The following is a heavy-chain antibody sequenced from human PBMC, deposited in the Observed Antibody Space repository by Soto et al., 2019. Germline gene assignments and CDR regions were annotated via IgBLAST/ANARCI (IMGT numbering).Heavy chain of an antibody. Sequence: QVQLQESGPGLVKPSGTLSLTCAVSGGSISSSNWWSWVRQPPGKGLEWIGEIYHSGRTNYNPSLNSRVTVSVDKSKNHVSLRLSSVTAADTAVYYCASFVGYGLNWFDPWGQGTLVTVSS. CDR1: GGSISSSNW. J-gene: IGHJ5*02. D-gene: IGHD2-8*01. V-gene: IGHV4-4*02. CDR2: IYHSGRT. CDR3: ASFVGYGLNWFDP.